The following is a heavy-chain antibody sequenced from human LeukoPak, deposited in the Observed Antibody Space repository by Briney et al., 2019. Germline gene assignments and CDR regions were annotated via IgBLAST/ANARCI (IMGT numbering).Heavy chain of an antibody. J-gene: IGHJ4*02. CDR3: ARAYQRLGGLSLPDY. V-gene: IGHV7-4-1*02. CDR1: RYTFTNYA. CDR2: IHPSTGNP. D-gene: IGHD3-16*02. Sequence: GASVKVSCKASRYTFTNYAMNWVRQAPGQGLEWMGWIHPSTGNPTYAQGFTGRFVFSLDTSVSTSYLQISSLKAEDTAVYYCARAYQRLGGLSLPDYWGQGTLVTVSS.